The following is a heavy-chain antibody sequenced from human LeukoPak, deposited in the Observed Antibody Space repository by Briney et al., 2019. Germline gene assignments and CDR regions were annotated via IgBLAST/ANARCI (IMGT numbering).Heavy chain of an antibody. V-gene: IGHV3-11*06. CDR1: GFTFSDYY. CDR2: ISSSSSYT. D-gene: IGHD2-15*01. J-gene: IGHJ4*02. CDR3: ARDEGYCSGGSCYSNY. Sequence: GGSLRLSCAASGFTFSDYYMSWIRQAPGKGLEWVSYISSSSSYTNSADSVKGRFTISSDNAKNSLYLQMNSLRAEDTAVYYCARDEGYCSGGSCYSNYWGQGTLVTVSS.